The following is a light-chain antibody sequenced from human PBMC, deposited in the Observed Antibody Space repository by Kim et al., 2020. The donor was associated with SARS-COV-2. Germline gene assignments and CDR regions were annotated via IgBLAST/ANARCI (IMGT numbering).Light chain of an antibody. Sequence: ETVLTQSPGTLLLSPGERATLSCRASQSIINDYVAWYQQKPAQAPRLLVYGASNRATGIPDRFSGSGSGTDFTLTINRLEPEDSAVYSCQHYGSSPLTFGQGTRLEIK. CDR3: QHYGSSPLT. CDR2: GAS. V-gene: IGKV3-20*01. CDR1: QSIINDY. J-gene: IGKJ5*01.